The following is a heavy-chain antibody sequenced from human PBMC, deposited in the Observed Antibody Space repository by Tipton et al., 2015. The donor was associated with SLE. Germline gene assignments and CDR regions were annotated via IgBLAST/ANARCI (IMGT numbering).Heavy chain of an antibody. CDR2: IYYSGST. J-gene: IGHJ4*02. V-gene: IGHV4-39*01. D-gene: IGHD2-15*01. CDR1: GGSISSSHYY. CDR3: ARHRSWSYFDY. Sequence: TLSLTCTVSGGSISSSHYYWGWIRQPPGKGLEWTGSIYYSGSTYYNPSLKSRVTISVDTSKNHFSLRLNSVTAADTAMYYCARHRSWSYFDYWGQGTLVTVSS.